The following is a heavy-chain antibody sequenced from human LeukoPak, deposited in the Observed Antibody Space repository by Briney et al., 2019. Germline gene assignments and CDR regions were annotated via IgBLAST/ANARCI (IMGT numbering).Heavy chain of an antibody. V-gene: IGHV3-11*01. J-gene: IGHJ3*02. Sequence: PGGSLRLSCAGSGFAFSDYYMTWIRQAPGKGLEWISYITSSGSTIHYADSVKGRFTISRDNAKNSAYLEMNDLRLEDTALYYCARDRSSGGAFDIWGRGTMVTVSS. CDR1: GFAFSDYY. D-gene: IGHD3-10*01. CDR2: ITSSGSTI. CDR3: ARDRSSGGAFDI.